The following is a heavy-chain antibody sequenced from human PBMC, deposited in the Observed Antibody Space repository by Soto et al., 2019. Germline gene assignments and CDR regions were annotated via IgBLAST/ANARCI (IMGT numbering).Heavy chain of an antibody. V-gene: IGHV4-30-4*01. CDR2: FYYSGST. D-gene: IGHD4-4*01. CDR3: ARDRHDSSNYLSICYDA. Sequence: TLSLTCTVSGGSISRGDYYWRWIRQPPGKGLGWIGYFYYSGSTYYNPSLKSRVTILVDTSKNPFSLKLSSVTAADTAVYYCARDRHDSSNYLSICYDAWGHGSLVTVS. J-gene: IGHJ5*01. CDR1: GGSISRGDYY.